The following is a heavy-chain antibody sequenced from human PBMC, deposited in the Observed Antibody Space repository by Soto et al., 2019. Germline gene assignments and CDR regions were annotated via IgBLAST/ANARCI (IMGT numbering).Heavy chain of an antibody. D-gene: IGHD2-2*01. CDR3: GRRGASQLTDAFDI. Sequence: QVQLVESGGGLVKPGGSLRLSCAASGFTFSDYYMSWIRQAPGKGLEWVSYISSSGSTIYYADSVKGPFTISRDNAKNLLYLQMNSLRTEDTAVYYCGRRGASQLTDAFDIWGQGTMVTVSS. J-gene: IGHJ3*02. CDR1: GFTFSDYY. V-gene: IGHV3-11*01. CDR2: ISSSGSTI.